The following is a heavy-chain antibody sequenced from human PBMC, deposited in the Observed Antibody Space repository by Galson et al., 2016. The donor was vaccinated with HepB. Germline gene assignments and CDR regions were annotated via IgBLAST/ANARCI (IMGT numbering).Heavy chain of an antibody. Sequence: SLRLSCAASGFTFSSYDMHWVRHATGKGLEWVSGIDTAGGTSYLGSVKGRFTISRENAKNSLYLQMNSLRVGDTAVYYCVREILLVVGYYGMDVRGQGTTVTVSS. D-gene: IGHD5-18*01. J-gene: IGHJ6*02. V-gene: IGHV3-13*01. CDR3: VREILLVVGYYGMDV. CDR2: IDTAGGT. CDR1: GFTFSSYD.